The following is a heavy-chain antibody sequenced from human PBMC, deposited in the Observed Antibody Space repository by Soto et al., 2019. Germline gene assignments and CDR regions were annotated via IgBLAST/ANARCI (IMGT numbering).Heavy chain of an antibody. Sequence: SETLSLTCGVSGGSLSGATYSWNWIRQPPGNGLEWIGYIFPSGTTYHNPSLKSRVTISIDVSKNQFSLSLRSLTAADTAVYYCARSREFDYWSQGTQVTVSS. V-gene: IGHV4-30-2*01. CDR2: IFPSGTT. J-gene: IGHJ4*02. CDR1: GGSLSGATYS. CDR3: ARSREFDY.